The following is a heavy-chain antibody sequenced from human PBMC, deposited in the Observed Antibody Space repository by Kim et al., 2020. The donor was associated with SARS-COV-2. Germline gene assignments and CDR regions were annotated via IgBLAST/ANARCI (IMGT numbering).Heavy chain of an antibody. V-gene: IGHV3-23*01. D-gene: IGHD2-2*01. J-gene: IGHJ3*02. Sequence: GGSLRLSCAASGFTFSSYAMSWVRQAPGKGLEWVSAISGSGGSTYYADSVKGRFTISRDNSKNTLYLQMNSLRAEDTAVYYCAKDRAYCGSTSCRVDAFDIWGQGTMVTVSS. CDR2: ISGSGGST. CDR3: AKDRAYCGSTSCRVDAFDI. CDR1: GFTFSSYA.